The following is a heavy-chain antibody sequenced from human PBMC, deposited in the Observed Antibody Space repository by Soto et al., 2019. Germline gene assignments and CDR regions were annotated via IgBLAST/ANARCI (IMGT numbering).Heavy chain of an antibody. Sequence: TSSISCTVSGGSISSYYWSWIRRHPGKGLEWIGYIYYSGSTNYNPSLKSRVTISVDTSKNQFSLKLSSVTAADTAVYFCARAPNTVAYNWFDPWGQGTRGTGSA. CDR1: GGSISSYY. D-gene: IGHD4-17*01. J-gene: IGHJ5*02. V-gene: IGHV4-59*07. CDR2: IYYSGST. CDR3: ARAPNTVAYNWFDP.